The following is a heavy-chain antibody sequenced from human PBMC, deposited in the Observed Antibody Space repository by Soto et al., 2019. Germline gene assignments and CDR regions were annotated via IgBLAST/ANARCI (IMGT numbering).Heavy chain of an antibody. D-gene: IGHD2-2*01. CDR3: TRQRLHCSSTSCHYWYFDL. CDR1: GFTFSGSA. CDR2: IRSKANSYAT. J-gene: IGHJ2*01. Sequence: PGGSLRLSCAASGFTFSGSAMHWVRQASGKGLEWVGRIRSKANSYATAYAASVKGRFTISRDDSKNTAYLQMNSLKTEDTAVYYCTRQRLHCSSTSCHYWYFDLWGRGTLVTVS. V-gene: IGHV3-73*01.